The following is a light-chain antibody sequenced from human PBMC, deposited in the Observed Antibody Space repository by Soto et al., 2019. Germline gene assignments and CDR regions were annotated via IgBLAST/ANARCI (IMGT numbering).Light chain of an antibody. CDR1: QSVTGNY. V-gene: IGKV3D-20*02. Sequence: EIVLTQSPGTLSLSPGESAALSCRASQSVTGNYLVWYRQKPGQAPRLLIYAISGRAAGIPDRFNGSGSGTDFTLTITRLEPEDSAVYYCQQHSNSPWTFGQGTRVEV. J-gene: IGKJ1*01. CDR2: AIS. CDR3: QQHSNSPWT.